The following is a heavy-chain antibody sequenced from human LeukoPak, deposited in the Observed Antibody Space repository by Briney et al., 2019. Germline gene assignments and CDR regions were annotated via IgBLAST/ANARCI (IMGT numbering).Heavy chain of an antibody. CDR2: ISSSSSYI. D-gene: IGHD2-15*01. V-gene: IGHV3-21*01. CDR3: ARDPGYCSGGSCQYYYYYYMDV. CDR1: VFTFSSYS. Sequence: GGSLRLSCAASVFTFSSYSMNWVRQAPGKGLEWVSSISSSSSYIYYADSVKGRFTISRDNAKNSLYLQMNSLRAEDTAVYYCARDPGYCSGGSCQYYYYYYMDVWGKGTTVTVSS. J-gene: IGHJ6*03.